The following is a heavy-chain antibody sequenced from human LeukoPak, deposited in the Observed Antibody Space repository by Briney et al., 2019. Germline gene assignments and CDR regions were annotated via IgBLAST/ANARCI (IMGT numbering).Heavy chain of an antibody. D-gene: IGHD3-22*01. J-gene: IGHJ4*02. CDR2: INHSGST. CDR3: ARAYDSSGYFGY. Sequence: SETLSLTCAVYGGSFSGYYWSWLRQPPGKGLEWIGEINHSGSTHYNPSLKSRVTISVDTSKNQFSLKLSSVTAADTAVYYCARAYDSSGYFGYWGQGTLVTVSS. CDR1: GGSFSGYY. V-gene: IGHV4-34*01.